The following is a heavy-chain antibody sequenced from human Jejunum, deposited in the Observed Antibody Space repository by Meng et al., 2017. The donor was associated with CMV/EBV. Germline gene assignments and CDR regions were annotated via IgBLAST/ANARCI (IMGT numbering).Heavy chain of an antibody. CDR2: VCTSVDNP. CDR1: TSA. Sequence: TSAIRCVRRAPRKGLGWVSFVCTSVDNPYFADAVPRRFTISSAPSQDTLSLPLYSLRSKDTAVYSCAKRGKAAGRDYYNAMDVWRQGTTVTVSS. V-gene: IGHV3-23*01. D-gene: IGHD6-13*01. J-gene: IGHJ6*02. CDR3: AKRGKAAGRDYYNAMDV.